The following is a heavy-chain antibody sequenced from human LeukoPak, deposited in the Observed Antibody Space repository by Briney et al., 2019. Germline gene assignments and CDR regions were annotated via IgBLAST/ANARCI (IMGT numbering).Heavy chain of an antibody. CDR3: ARGTSSGWYGSY. J-gene: IGHJ4*02. CDR2: IYSGGST. CDR1: GFTVSSNY. V-gene: IGHV3-53*01. D-gene: IGHD6-19*01. Sequence: GGSLRLSCAASGFTVSSNYMSWVRQAPGKGLQWVSVIYSGGSTYYADSVKGRFTMSRDNSKNTLYLQMNSLRAEDTAVYYCARGTSSGWYGSYWGQGTLVTVSS.